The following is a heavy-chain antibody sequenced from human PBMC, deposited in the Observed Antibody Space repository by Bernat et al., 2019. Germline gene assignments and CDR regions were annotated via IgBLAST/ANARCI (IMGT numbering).Heavy chain of an antibody. CDR3: TKRYNVNSGPFDY. D-gene: IGHD1-14*01. Sequence: EVQLLESGGVLVQPGGSLRLSCAAAGFTFSSYGMNWVRQAPGKGLEWVSAIRDSGGSTYYADSVKGRFTISRDNPKNTLYLQMNSLRVDDTAVYYCTKRYNVNSGPFDYWGQGTLVTVSS. CDR1: GFTFSSYG. J-gene: IGHJ4*02. CDR2: IRDSGGST. V-gene: IGHV3-23*01.